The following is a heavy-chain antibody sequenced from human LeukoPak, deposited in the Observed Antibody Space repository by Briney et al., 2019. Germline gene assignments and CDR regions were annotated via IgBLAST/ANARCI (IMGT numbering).Heavy chain of an antibody. CDR1: GYSFNSQG. Sequence: GASVKVSCKASGYSFNSQGMNWVRQAPGQGLEWMGWINTDSGNPTYAQGFTGRFVFSLYSAVSTAYLQISNLMPEDTGKYYCVKEILRFDLWGQGTMVTVSS. V-gene: IGHV7-4-1*02. CDR3: VKEILRFDL. CDR2: INTDSGNP. J-gene: IGHJ3*01.